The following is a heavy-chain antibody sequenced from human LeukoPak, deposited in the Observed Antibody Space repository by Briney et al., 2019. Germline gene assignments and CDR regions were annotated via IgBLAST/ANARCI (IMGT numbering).Heavy chain of an antibody. Sequence: PSETLSLTCTVSGGSISSYYWSWIRQPAGKGLEWIGRIYTSGSTNYNPSLKSRVTISVDTSKDQFSLKLSSVAATDTAVYYCARLVVAAHLDYWGQGTLVTVSS. CDR2: IYTSGST. CDR1: GGSISSYY. J-gene: IGHJ4*02. V-gene: IGHV4-4*07. D-gene: IGHD2-15*01. CDR3: ARLVVAAHLDY.